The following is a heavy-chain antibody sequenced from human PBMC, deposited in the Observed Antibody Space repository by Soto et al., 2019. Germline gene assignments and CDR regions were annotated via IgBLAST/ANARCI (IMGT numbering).Heavy chain of an antibody. J-gene: IGHJ3*02. CDR1: GGTFSSYA. CDR3: AESVVVNAINTARAFDI. V-gene: IGHV1-69*13. Sequence: GASVKVSCKASGGTFSSYAISWVRQAPGQGLEWMGGIIPIFGTANYAQKFQGRVTITADESTSTAYMELSSLRSEDTAVYYCAESVVVNAINTARAFDIWGQGTMVTVSS. D-gene: IGHD2-21*01. CDR2: IIPIFGTA.